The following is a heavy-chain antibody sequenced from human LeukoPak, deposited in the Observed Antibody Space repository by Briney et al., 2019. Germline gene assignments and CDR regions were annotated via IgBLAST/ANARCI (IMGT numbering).Heavy chain of an antibody. CDR1: GIIFSNFA. V-gene: IGHV3-23*01. CDR3: AKDPRRYSRTGGYFDY. J-gene: IGHJ4*02. CDR2: ITGTNGRT. Sequence: GGSLRLSCEVSGIIFSNFAMAWVRQAPGKGLEWVSLITGTNGRTYYAASVKGRFTISRDNSKNTLYLQMNSLRAEDTAVYYCAKDPRRYSRTGGYFDYWGQGTLVTVSS. D-gene: IGHD6-13*01.